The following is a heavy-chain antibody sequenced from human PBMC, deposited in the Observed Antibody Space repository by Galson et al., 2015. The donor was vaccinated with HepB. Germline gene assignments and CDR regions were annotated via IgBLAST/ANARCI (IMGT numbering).Heavy chain of an antibody. J-gene: IGHJ4*02. D-gene: IGHD2-15*01. CDR2: ISAYNGHT. CDR1: GYTFTNYG. Sequence: SVKVSCKASGYTFTNYGISWVRQAPGQGLEWMRWISAYNGHTTYAQKFQGRVTMTTDTSTSTAYMDLRSLRSDDTAMYYCARDLILSATRNLDFWGQGTLVTVSS. CDR3: ARDLILSATRNLDF. V-gene: IGHV1-18*01.